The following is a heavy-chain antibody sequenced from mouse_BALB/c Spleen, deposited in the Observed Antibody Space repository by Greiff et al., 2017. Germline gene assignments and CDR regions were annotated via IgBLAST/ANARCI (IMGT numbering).Heavy chain of an antibody. Sequence: EVQLQQSGAELVKPGASVKLSCTASGFNIKDTYMHWVKQRPEQGLEWIGRIDPANGNTKYDPKFQGKATIPADTSSNTAYLQLSSLTSEDTAVYYCARAQFLDYWGQGTTLTVSS. J-gene: IGHJ2*01. CDR1: GFNIKDTY. CDR2: IDPANGNT. CDR3: ARAQFLDY. V-gene: IGHV14-3*02.